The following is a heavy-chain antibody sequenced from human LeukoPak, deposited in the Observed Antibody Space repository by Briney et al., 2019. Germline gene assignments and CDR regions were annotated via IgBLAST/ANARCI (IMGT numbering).Heavy chain of an antibody. CDR2: ISGSGSNT. CDR1: GFTFSSFA. V-gene: IGHV3-23*01. Sequence: GGSLRLSCAAPGFTFSSFAMSWVRQAPGKGLEWVSTISGSGSNTYYADSVKGRFTISRDNSKKTLYLHVNSLRAEDTAVYYCAKGGGPYYSYGMDVWGQGTTVTVSS. J-gene: IGHJ6*02. D-gene: IGHD2-15*01. CDR3: AKGGGPYYSYGMDV.